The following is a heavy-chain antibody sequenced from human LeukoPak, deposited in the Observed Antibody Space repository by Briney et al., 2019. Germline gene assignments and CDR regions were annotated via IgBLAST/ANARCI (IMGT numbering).Heavy chain of an antibody. D-gene: IGHD3-16*01. CDR3: ARHGGIGPKWDYFDY. CDR2: LGTYSGNT. V-gene: IGHV1-18*01. J-gene: IGHJ4*02. Sequence: GASVKVSCKASGYTFTSYGISWVRQAPGQGLEWMGWLGTYSGNTNYAQKLQGRVTMTTDSSTRTAYMELRSLRSDDTAVYYCARHGGIGPKWDYFDYWGQGTLVTVSS. CDR1: GYTFTSYG.